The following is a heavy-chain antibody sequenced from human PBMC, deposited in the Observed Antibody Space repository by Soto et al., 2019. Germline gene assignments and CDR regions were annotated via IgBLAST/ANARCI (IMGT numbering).Heavy chain of an antibody. CDR3: ARDTVTTHYYYGMDV. Sequence: PGGSLRLSCAASGFTFSSYSMNWVRQAPGKGLEWVSSISSSSSYIYYADSVKGRFTISRDNAKNSLYLQMNSLRAEDTAVYYCARDTVTTHYYYGMDVWGPGTTVTAP. V-gene: IGHV3-21*01. D-gene: IGHD4-17*01. J-gene: IGHJ6*02. CDR1: GFTFSSYS. CDR2: ISSSSSYI.